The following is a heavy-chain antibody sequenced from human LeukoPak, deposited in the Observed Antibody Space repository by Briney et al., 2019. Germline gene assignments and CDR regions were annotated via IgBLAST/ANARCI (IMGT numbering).Heavy chain of an antibody. D-gene: IGHD5-24*01. J-gene: IGHJ4*02. CDR3: AWGEMATISPFLSFDY. Sequence: GASVKVSCKASGGTFSSYAISWVRQAPGQGLEWMGGIIPIFGTANYAQKFQGRVTITADKSTSTAYMELSSLRSEDTAVYYCAWGEMATISPFLSFDYWGQGTLVTVSS. CDR2: IIPIFGTA. V-gene: IGHV1-69*06. CDR1: GGTFSSYA.